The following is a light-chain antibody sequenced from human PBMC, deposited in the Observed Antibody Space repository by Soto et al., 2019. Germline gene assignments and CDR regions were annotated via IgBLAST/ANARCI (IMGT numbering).Light chain of an antibody. Sequence: DIQMTQSPSTLSASVGDRVTITCRASQRISDWLAWYQQKPGKAPKLLIYKASSLESGVPSRFSGSGSGTDFTLTISSLQPDDFATYYCQQYNSYSRTFGQGTKVEV. CDR1: QRISDW. CDR2: KAS. J-gene: IGKJ1*01. V-gene: IGKV1-5*03. CDR3: QQYNSYSRT.